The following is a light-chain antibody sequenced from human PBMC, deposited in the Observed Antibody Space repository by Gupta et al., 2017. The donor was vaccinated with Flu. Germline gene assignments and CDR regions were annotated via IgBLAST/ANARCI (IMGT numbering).Light chain of an antibody. CDR2: DVT. CDR3: CSYAGDDSFGV. CDR1: SSDVGGYIY. J-gene: IGLJ3*02. Sequence: QSALTQPRSVSGSPGQSVTISCTGTSSDVGGYIYVSWYQQHPGKAPKLMLYDVTKRPSGVPDRFSGSKSGNTASLTISGLQGEDEADYYCCSYAGDDSFGVFGGGTKLTVL. V-gene: IGLV2-11*01.